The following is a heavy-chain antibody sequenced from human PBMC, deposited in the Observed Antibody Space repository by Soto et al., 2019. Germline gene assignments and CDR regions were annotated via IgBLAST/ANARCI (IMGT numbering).Heavy chain of an antibody. CDR2: INHSGST. CDR3: ARARVGSGSYSYYYGMDV. V-gene: IGHV4-34*01. J-gene: IGHJ6*02. CDR1: GGSIGSYY. Sequence: SETLSLTCTVSGGSIGSYYWSWIRQPPGKGLEWIGEINHSGSTNYNPSLKSRVTISVDTSKNQFSLKLSSVTAADTAVYYCARARVGSGSYSYYYGMDVWGQGTTVTVSS. D-gene: IGHD3-10*01.